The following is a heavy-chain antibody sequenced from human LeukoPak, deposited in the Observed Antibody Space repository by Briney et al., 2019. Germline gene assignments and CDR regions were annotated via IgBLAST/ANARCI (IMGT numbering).Heavy chain of an antibody. Sequence: GASVKVSCKAFGYTFTSNYMHWVRQAPGQGLEWMGIINPSCGSTSYAQKFQGRVTMTRDMSTSTVYMELSSLRSEDTAVYYCARELGGYSYFDYWGQGTLVTVSS. CDR2: INPSCGST. D-gene: IGHD6-13*01. CDR1: GYTFTSNY. J-gene: IGHJ4*02. V-gene: IGHV1-46*01. CDR3: ARELGGYSYFDY.